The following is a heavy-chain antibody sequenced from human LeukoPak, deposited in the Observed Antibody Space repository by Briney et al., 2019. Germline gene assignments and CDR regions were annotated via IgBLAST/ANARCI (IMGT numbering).Heavy chain of an antibody. D-gene: IGHD3-3*01. CDR1: GFTFSSYG. J-gene: IGHJ4*02. V-gene: IGHV3-30*02. CDR3: AKDGVLRFLEWFDYYSDY. Sequence: PGGSLRLSCAASGFTFSSYGMHWVRQAPGKGPEWVAFIRYDGSNKYYADSVKGRFTISRDNSKNTLSLQMNSLRAEDTAVYYCAKDGVLRFLEWFDYYSDYWGQGTLVTVSS. CDR2: IRYDGSNK.